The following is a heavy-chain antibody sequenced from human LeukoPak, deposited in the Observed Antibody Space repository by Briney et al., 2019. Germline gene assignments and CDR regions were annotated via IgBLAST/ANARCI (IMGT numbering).Heavy chain of an antibody. CDR3: ARVEQQLGAFDI. CDR2: IYYSGST. CDR1: GGSISSDY. V-gene: IGHV4-59*01. D-gene: IGHD6-13*01. J-gene: IGHJ3*02. Sequence: SETLSLTCTVSGGSISSDYWSWIRQPPRKGLEWIGYIYYSGSTNYNPSLKSRVTISVDTSKNQFSLRLSSVTAADTAVYYCARVEQQLGAFDIWGQGTMVTVSS.